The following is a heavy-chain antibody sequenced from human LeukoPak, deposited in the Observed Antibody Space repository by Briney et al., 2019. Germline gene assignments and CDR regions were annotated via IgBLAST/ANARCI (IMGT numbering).Heavy chain of an antibody. Sequence: PGRSLRLSCAASGFTFSSYGIHWVRQAPGKGLEWVAVIGYDGSKKYYADSAKGRFTISRDNSKNTLYLHMNSLRVEDTAVYYCARDRGGYCSGGTCYLGLLSYSMDVWGKGTTVTVSS. V-gene: IGHV3-33*01. CDR2: IGYDGSKK. J-gene: IGHJ6*04. CDR3: ARDRGGYCSGGTCYLGLLSYSMDV. D-gene: IGHD2-15*01. CDR1: GFTFSSYG.